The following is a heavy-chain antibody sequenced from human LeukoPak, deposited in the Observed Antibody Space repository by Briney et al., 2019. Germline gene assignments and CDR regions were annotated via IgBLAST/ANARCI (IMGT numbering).Heavy chain of an antibody. V-gene: IGHV3-48*03. D-gene: IGHD3-16*01. Sequence: GGSLRLSCAASGFTFSSYEMNWVRQAPGKGLEWVSYISSSSSTIYYADSVKGRFTISRDNAKNSLYLRMNSLRAEDTAVYYCARDLMITFGGSDYWGQGTLVTVSS. CDR1: GFTFSSYE. J-gene: IGHJ4*02. CDR2: ISSSSSTI. CDR3: ARDLMITFGGSDY.